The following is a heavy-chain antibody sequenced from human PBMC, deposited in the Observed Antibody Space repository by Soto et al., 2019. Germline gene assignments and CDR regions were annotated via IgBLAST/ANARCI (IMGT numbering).Heavy chain of an antibody. CDR2: IIPIPGTA. CDR3: ARSQGSSTSLEIYYYYYYGMDV. D-gene: IGHD2-2*01. CDR1: GGTFVSYA. Sequence: QVQLVQSGAEVRKPGSSVKVSCKASGGTFVSYAISWVRQAPGQGLGGMGGIIPIPGTANYAQKFQGRVTIAADESTSTAYMELSSLRSEDTAVYYCARSQGSSTSLEIYYYYYYGMDVWGQGTTVTVSS. J-gene: IGHJ6*02. V-gene: IGHV1-69*01.